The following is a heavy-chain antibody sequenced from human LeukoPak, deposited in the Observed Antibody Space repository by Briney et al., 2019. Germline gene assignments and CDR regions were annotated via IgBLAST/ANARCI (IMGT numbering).Heavy chain of an antibody. Sequence: PGGSLRLSCAASGFTFSSYGMHWVRQAPGKGLEWVAVVSYDGSNKYYADSVKGRFTISRDNSKNTLYLQMNSLRAEDTAVYYCAKGPVRTSYYDFWSGYLSPGGDAFDIWGQGTMVTVSS. CDR1: GFTFSSYG. CDR2: VSYDGSNK. V-gene: IGHV3-30*12. D-gene: IGHD3-3*01. CDR3: AKGPVRTSYYDFWSGYLSPGGDAFDI. J-gene: IGHJ3*02.